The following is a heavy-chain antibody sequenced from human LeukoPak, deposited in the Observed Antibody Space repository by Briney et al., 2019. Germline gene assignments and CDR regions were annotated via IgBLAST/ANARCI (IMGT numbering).Heavy chain of an antibody. V-gene: IGHV1-18*01. CDR3: ARGIVGATTGY. Sequence: ASVKVSCKASGYTFTSYGISWVRQAPGQGLEWMGWISAYNGNTNYAQKFQGRVTMTRNTSISTAYMELSSLRSEDTAVYYCARGIVGATTGYWGQGTLVTVSS. CDR1: GYTFTSYG. CDR2: ISAYNGNT. J-gene: IGHJ4*02. D-gene: IGHD1-26*01.